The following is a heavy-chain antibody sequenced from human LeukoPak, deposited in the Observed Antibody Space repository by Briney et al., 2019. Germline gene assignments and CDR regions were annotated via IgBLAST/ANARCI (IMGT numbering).Heavy chain of an antibody. Sequence: GGSLRLSCAASGFTFSSYSMNWVRQAPGKGLEWVSSISSSSSYIYYADSVKGRFTISRDNAKNSLYLQMNSLRAEDTAVYYCASDWYCSSTSCPLDYWGQGTLVTVSS. CDR2: ISSSSSYI. CDR3: ASDWYCSSTSCPLDY. D-gene: IGHD2-2*01. V-gene: IGHV3-21*01. CDR1: GFTFSSYS. J-gene: IGHJ4*02.